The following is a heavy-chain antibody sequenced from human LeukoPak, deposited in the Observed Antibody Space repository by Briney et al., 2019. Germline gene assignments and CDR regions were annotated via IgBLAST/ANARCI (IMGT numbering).Heavy chain of an antibody. V-gene: IGHV4-39*07. D-gene: IGHD3-10*01. Sequence: SETLSLTCTVSGGSISSSNYYWGWIRQPPGKGLEWIGSIYYSGSTYYNPSLKSRVTISVDTSKNQFSLKLSSVTAADTAVYYCARGRIGELWGYWGQGTLVTVSS. CDR1: GGSISSSNYY. CDR2: IYYSGST. CDR3: ARGRIGELWGY. J-gene: IGHJ4*02.